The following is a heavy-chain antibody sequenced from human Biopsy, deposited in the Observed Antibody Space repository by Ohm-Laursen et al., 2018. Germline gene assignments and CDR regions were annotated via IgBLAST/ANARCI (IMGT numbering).Heavy chain of an antibody. J-gene: IGHJ4*02. Sequence: SDTLSLTCTVSGGSISNNNYYWGWIRQPPGKGLGWIGSIFYRGSTHYKPSLKSRVNISVDTSTKQFSLKLNSVTAADTAVYYCARNYDTSGYYFVSWGQGTLVTVSS. V-gene: IGHV4-39*01. D-gene: IGHD3-22*01. CDR3: ARNYDTSGYYFVS. CDR2: IFYRGST. CDR1: GGSISNNNYY.